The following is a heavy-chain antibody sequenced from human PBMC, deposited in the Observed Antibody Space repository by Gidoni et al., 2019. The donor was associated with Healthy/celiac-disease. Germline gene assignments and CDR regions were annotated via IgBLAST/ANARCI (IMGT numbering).Heavy chain of an antibody. CDR3: ARDSTYYDILTGYYGDAFDI. CDR1: GFTFSSYS. CDR2: ISSSSSTI. D-gene: IGHD3-9*01. J-gene: IGHJ3*02. V-gene: IGHV3-48*04. Sequence: EVQLVESGGGLLQPGGSLRLSCAASGFTFSSYSLNWVRQAPGKGLEWVSYISSSSSTIYYADSVKGRFTISRDNAKNSLYLQMNSLRAEDTAVYYCARDSTYYDILTGYYGDAFDIWGQGTMVTVSS.